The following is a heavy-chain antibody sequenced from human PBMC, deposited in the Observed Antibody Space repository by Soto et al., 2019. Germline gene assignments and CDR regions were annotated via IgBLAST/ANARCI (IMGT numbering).Heavy chain of an antibody. CDR3: AKYAISMVRGVNSCFDP. V-gene: IGHV3-23*01. D-gene: IGHD3-10*01. J-gene: IGHJ5*02. CDR1: GFTFSRYA. CDR2: ISGGGGVST. Sequence: EVQLLESGGGLVQPGGSLTLSCAASGFTFSRYAMTWVRQAPGKGLEWVSGISGGGGVSTYYAYSVKGRFTISRDNSMNTLYLHMNSLRAEDTAVYYCAKYAISMVRGVNSCFDPCGQGTLVTVSS.